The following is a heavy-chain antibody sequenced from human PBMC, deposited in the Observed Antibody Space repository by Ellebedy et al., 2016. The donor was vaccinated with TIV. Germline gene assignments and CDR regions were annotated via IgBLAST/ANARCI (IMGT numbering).Heavy chain of an antibody. V-gene: IGHV4-34*01. Sequence: SETLSLTFAVYGGSFSDYYWSWIRQPPGKGLEWIGEINHIGSTNYNPSLKSRVTISVDTSKNQFSLKLSSVTAADTAVFYCARRVTTTIRANWYFDLWGRGTLVTVSS. CDR3: ARRVTTTIRANWYFDL. J-gene: IGHJ2*01. D-gene: IGHD4-17*01. CDR2: INHIGST. CDR1: GGSFSDYY.